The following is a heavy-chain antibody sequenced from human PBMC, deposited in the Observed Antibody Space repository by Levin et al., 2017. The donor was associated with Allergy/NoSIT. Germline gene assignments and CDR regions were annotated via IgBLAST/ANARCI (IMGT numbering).Heavy chain of an antibody. V-gene: IGHV3-11*05. D-gene: IGHD2-15*01. CDR2: ITSRSTYT. CDR3: ARAYSCSGDSCYFDY. Sequence: GGSLRLSCAVSGLTFSDYYMSWIRQAPGKGLEWVSSITSRSTYTKYADSVKGRFTVSRDNAKNSLYLQMNSLRAEDTAVYYCARAYSCSGDSCYFDYWGQGTLVTVSS. J-gene: IGHJ4*02. CDR1: GLTFSDYY.